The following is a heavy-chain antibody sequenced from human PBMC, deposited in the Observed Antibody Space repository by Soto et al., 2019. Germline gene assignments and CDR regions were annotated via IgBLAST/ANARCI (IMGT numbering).Heavy chain of an antibody. V-gene: IGHV3-33*01. J-gene: IGHJ4*02. CDR2: IWYDGSNK. CDR3: ARDLFPLTRHAPDYGDYGAIDY. CDR1: GFTFSSYG. D-gene: IGHD4-17*01. Sequence: PGGSLRLSCAASGFTFSSYGMHWVRQAPGKGLEWVAVIWYDGSNKYYADSVKGRFTISRDNSKNTLYLQMNSLRAEDTAVYYCARDLFPLTRHAPDYGDYGAIDYWGQGTLVTVSS.